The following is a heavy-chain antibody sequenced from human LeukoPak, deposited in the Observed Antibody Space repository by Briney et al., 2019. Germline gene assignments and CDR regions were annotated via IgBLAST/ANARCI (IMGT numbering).Heavy chain of an antibody. D-gene: IGHD6-6*01. V-gene: IGHV3-48*03. CDR2: ITGSGSPI. J-gene: IGHJ4*02. Sequence: GGSLRLSCAASGFTFSTYEMKWVRQAPGKGLEWVSYITGSGSPIYYADFVKGRFTISRDNAKNSLSLQMNSLRADDTAIYFCVTHSSSADYWGQGTVVTVSS. CDR1: GFTFSTYE. CDR3: VTHSSSADY.